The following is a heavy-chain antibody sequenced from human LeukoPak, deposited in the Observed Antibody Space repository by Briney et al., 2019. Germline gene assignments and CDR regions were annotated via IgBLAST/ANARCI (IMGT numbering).Heavy chain of an antibody. D-gene: IGHD5-18*01. J-gene: IGHJ3*02. CDR3: ARRLGMDTFMVDAFGI. CDR2: IYYSGST. Sequence: PSETLSLTCAVSGGSISTHYWSWIRQPPGKGLEWIGYIYYSGSTNYSPSLKSRVTISVDTPKNQFSLRLSSVTAADTAVYYCARRLGMDTFMVDAFGIWGQGTMVTVSS. V-gene: IGHV4-59*08. CDR1: GGSISTHY.